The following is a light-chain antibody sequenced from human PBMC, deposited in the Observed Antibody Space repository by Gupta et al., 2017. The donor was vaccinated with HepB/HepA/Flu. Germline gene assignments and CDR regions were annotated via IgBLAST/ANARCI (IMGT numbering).Light chain of an antibody. CDR3: LSADSSGTFWV. CDR1: ALPKQY. CDR2: KDD. V-gene: IGLV3-25*03. Sequence: SSELNQPPPLAVSPGRTARITCSGDALPKQYGYWYQQKAGQAPVQLIYKDDEWPSGIPERFSGSRSGTTVTLTISGVQAEDEADYFCLSADSSGTFWVFGGGTKLTVL. J-gene: IGLJ3*02.